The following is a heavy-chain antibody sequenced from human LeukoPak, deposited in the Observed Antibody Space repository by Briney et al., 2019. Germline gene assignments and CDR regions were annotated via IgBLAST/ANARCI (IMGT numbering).Heavy chain of an antibody. CDR1: GFTFSNFD. V-gene: IGHV3-13*04. CDR3: ARGLMEYCDQTRCPFDS. Sequence: GGSLRLSCSASGFTFSNFDIHWVRQTPGEGLEWVSSIGTLADTFYAGSVKGRFSISRDNDKNSVYLQMNSLRAADTAVYYCARGLMEYCDQTRCPFDSWGQGILVTVSS. J-gene: IGHJ4*02. CDR2: IGTLADT. D-gene: IGHD3-16*01.